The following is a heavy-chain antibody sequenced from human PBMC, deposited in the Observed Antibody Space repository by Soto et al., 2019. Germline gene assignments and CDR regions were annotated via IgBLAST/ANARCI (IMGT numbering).Heavy chain of an antibody. Sequence: QVQLVQSGAEVKKPGASVKVSCKASGYTFTSYGISWVRQAPGQGLEWMGWISAYNGNTNYAQKLQGRVTMTTDTSTSTAYMELRSLRSDDSAVYFCARDRGTMVTLIPYYYYGMDVWGQGTTVTVSS. CDR2: ISAYNGNT. J-gene: IGHJ6*02. CDR1: GYTFTSYG. CDR3: ARDRGTMVTLIPYYYYGMDV. V-gene: IGHV1-18*01. D-gene: IGHD3-10*01.